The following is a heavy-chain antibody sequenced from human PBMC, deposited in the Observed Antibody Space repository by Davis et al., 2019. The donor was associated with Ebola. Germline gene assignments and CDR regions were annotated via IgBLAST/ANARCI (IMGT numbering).Heavy chain of an antibody. CDR2: ISGSGGST. CDR3: AKAPDYRASH. J-gene: IGHJ4*02. CDR1: GFPFNRAW. D-gene: IGHD4-11*01. V-gene: IGHV3-23*01. Sequence: GESLKISCAASGFPFNRAWMSWVRQAPGKGLEWVSAISGSGGSTYYADSVKGRFTISRDNSKNTLYLQMNSLRAEDTAVYYCAKAPDYRASHWGQGILVTVSS.